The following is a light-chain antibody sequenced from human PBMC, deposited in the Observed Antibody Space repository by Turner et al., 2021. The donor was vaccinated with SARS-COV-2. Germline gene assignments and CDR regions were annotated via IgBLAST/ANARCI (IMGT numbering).Light chain of an antibody. J-gene: IGKJ2*01. Sequence: DIQMTQSPSSLSASVGDRVTITCRASQSISTYLNWYQQKPGKAPKVLIYGASNLQSGVPSRFSGSGSGTDFTLTISSLQPEEFATYYCQQSFNTPPVTFGQGTKLEMK. CDR1: QSISTY. CDR2: GAS. V-gene: IGKV1-39*01. CDR3: QQSFNTPPVT.